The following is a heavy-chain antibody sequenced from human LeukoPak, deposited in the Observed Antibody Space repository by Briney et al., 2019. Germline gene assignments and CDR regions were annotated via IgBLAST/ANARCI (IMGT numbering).Heavy chain of an antibody. CDR2: ISYDGNNK. CDR3: AKGSKGVVFTRDHYMDV. Sequence: GGSLRLSCAASGFTFSGYAMHWVRQAPGKGLEWVALISYDGNNKFYADSVKGRFTISRDNSKNTLHLQMNSLRAEDTAVYYCAKGSKGVVFTRDHYMDVWGKGTTVTISS. CDR1: GFTFSGYA. V-gene: IGHV3-30*04. D-gene: IGHD3-3*01. J-gene: IGHJ6*03.